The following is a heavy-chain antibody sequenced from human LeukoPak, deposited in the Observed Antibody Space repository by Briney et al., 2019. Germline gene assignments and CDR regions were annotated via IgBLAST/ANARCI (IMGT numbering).Heavy chain of an antibody. D-gene: IGHD3-16*01. CDR1: GFTFSNYA. CDR2: ISDSGVTA. V-gene: IGHV3-23*01. J-gene: IGHJ4*02. CDR3: ANLNAPYWGNLDY. Sequence: PGGSLRLTCVVSGFTFSNYAMGRVRQAPGQGLDWVSAISDSGVTAYYADSVKGRFTISRDNSKSTLYLQMNSLRAEDTAVCYCANLNAPYWGNLDYWGQGTLVTVSS.